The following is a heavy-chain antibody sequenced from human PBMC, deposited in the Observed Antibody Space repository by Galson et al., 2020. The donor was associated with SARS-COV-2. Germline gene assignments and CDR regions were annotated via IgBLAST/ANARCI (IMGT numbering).Heavy chain of an antibody. Sequence: GESLKISCAAPGFTFSSYAMHWVRQAPGKGLEWVAVISYDGSNKYYADSVKGRFTISRDNSKNTLYLQMNSLRAEDTAVYYCARASYGVTARAFDIWGQGTMVTVSS. V-gene: IGHV3-30-3*01. D-gene: IGHD2-21*02. CDR3: ARASYGVTARAFDI. CDR2: ISYDGSNK. J-gene: IGHJ3*02. CDR1: GFTFSSYA.